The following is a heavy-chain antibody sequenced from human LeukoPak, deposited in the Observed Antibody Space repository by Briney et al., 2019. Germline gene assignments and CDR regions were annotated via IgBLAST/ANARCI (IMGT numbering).Heavy chain of an antibody. J-gene: IGHJ2*01. CDR1: GFDFSGFS. D-gene: IGHD3-22*01. Sequence: PGGSLRLSCVVSGFDFSGFSMSWVRQAPGKGLEWVAIMDEYGSDIFYVESVKGRFIISRANARNSLYLQMNNLRAEDTAVYYCARAPVYYDESSGYLKISNWYFDLWGRGTLVTVSS. CDR3: ARAPVYYDESSGYLKISNWYFDL. CDR2: MDEYGSDI. V-gene: IGHV3-7*01.